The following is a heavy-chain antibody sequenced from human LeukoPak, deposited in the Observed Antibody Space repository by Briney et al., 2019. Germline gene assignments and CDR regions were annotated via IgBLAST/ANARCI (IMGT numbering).Heavy chain of an antibody. J-gene: IGHJ4*02. CDR1: GFTFSSYA. D-gene: IGHD6-6*01. Sequence: GGSLRLSCAASGFTFSSYAMHWVRQAPGKGLEYVSAISSNGGSTYYANFVKGRFTISRDNSKNTLYLQMGSLRAEDMAVYYCARDQGSSSPEYYFDYWGQGTLVTVSS. V-gene: IGHV3-64*01. CDR2: ISSNGGST. CDR3: ARDQGSSSPEYYFDY.